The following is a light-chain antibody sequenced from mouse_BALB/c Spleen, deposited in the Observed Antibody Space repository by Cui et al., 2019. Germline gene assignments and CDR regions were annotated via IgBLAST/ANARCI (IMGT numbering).Light chain of an antibody. Sequence: QIVLTQSPELMSASPGEKVTMTCSASSSVSYMYWYQQKPRSSPKPWIYLTSNLASGVPARFSGSGSGTSYSLTISSMEAEDAATYYCRQWSSNPRTFGGGTKLEIK. CDR1: SSVSY. CDR2: LTS. CDR3: RQWSSNPRT. J-gene: IGKJ1*01. V-gene: IGKV4-68*01.